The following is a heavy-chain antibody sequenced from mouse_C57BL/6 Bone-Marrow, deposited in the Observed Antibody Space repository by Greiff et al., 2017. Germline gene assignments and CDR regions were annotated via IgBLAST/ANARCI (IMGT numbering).Heavy chain of an antibody. J-gene: IGHJ1*03. V-gene: IGHV1-9*01. D-gene: IGHD1-1*01. CDR3: ARGYGRSYCYFDV. CDR2: IFPGSGST. CDR1: GYTFTGYW. Sequence: VQLQQSGAELMKPGASVKLSCTATGYTFTGYWIEWVKQRPGHGLEWIGEIFPGSGSTHYNEKFKGKATFTADTSSNTAYMHLSSLTTEDSAIYYCARGYGRSYCYFDVWGTGTTVTVSS.